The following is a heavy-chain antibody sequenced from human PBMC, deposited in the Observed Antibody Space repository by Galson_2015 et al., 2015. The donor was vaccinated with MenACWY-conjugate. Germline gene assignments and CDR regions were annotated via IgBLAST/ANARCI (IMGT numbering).Heavy chain of an antibody. CDR1: GFIFSSHS. J-gene: IGHJ4*02. CDR3: AKSMTILDY. CDR2: ISSSSTSI. V-gene: IGHV3-48*02. D-gene: IGHD4/OR15-4a*01. Sequence: SLRHSCEASGFIFSSHSMNWVRQAPGRGLEWISYISSSSTSINYADSVKGRFTISRDNAKNSLYLQMNSLRDEDTAVYYCAKSMTILDYWGQGTLVTVSS.